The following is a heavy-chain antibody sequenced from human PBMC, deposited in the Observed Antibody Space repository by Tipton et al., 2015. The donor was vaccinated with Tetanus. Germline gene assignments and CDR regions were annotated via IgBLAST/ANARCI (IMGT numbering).Heavy chain of an antibody. J-gene: IGHJ4*02. CDR2: ISPRATYR. V-gene: IGHV3-21*01. Sequence: SLRLSCAASGFAFSSYSMNWVRQAPGKGLEWVSSISPRATYRYYADSVKGRFTISRDTDKNSVYLQMNSLRAEDTAIYYCARDPVLGIGTQWGPGTLVTVSS. CDR3: ARDPVLGIGTQ. CDR1: GFAFSSYS. D-gene: IGHD2-21*01.